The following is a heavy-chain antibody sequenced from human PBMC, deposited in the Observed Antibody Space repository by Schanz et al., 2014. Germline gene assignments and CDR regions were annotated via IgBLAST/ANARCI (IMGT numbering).Heavy chain of an antibody. V-gene: IGHV3-48*03. CDR2: ISDSGDST. D-gene: IGHD2-2*01. J-gene: IGHJ4*02. CDR1: GFIVSSTY. Sequence: EVQLLESGGGLVQPGGSQRLSCAASGFIVSSTYMTWVRQAPGKGLEWVSDISDSGDSTHYADSVKGRFTISRDNAKNSLFLQMNSLSAEDTAVYYCAKVAPAATYLDSWGLGTLVTVSS. CDR3: AKVAPAATYLDS.